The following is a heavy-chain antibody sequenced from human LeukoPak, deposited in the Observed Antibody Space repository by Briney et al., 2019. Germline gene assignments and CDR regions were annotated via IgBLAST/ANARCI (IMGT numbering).Heavy chain of an antibody. CDR3: AKQAYYFVDY. J-gene: IGHJ4*02. D-gene: IGHD2/OR15-2a*01. CDR1: GYSISSGYY. V-gene: IGHV4-38-2*01. CDR2: IYHSGST. Sequence: SETLSLTCAVSGYSISSGYYWGWIRPPPGKGLEWIGSIYHSGSTYYNPSLKSRVTISLDTSKNQVSLKLNSVTAADTAVYSCAKQAYYFVDYWGQGTLVAISS.